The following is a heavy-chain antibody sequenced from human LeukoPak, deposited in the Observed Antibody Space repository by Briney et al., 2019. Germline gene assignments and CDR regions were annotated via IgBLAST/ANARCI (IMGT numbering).Heavy chain of an antibody. Sequence: PSETLSLTCAVYRGSLSGYYWSWIRQPPGKGLEWIGEIDHSGSTNYNPSLKSRVTISVDTSKNQFSLKLSSVTAADTAVYYCARGSTTVTSYYYYMDVWGKGTTVTVSS. CDR2: IDHSGST. J-gene: IGHJ6*03. D-gene: IGHD4-17*01. CDR1: RGSLSGYY. CDR3: ARGSTTVTSYYYYMDV. V-gene: IGHV4-34*01.